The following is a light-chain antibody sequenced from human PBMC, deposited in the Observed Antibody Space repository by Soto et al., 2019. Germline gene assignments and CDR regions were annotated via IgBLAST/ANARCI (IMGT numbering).Light chain of an antibody. CDR3: SSYTSSSTVV. V-gene: IGLV2-14*01. CDR2: DVS. Sequence: QSALTQPASVSGSPGQSITISCTGTSSDVGGYNYVSWYQQHPGKAPKLMIYDVSNRPSGVSNRFSGSKSGNTASLTISGLQADDEADYYCSSYTSSSTVVFGGGTKQTVL. CDR1: SSDVGGYNY. J-gene: IGLJ2*01.